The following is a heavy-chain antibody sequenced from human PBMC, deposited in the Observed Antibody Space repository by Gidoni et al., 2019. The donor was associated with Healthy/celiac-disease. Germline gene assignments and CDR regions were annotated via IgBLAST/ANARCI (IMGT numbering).Heavy chain of an antibody. Sequence: EVQLLESGGGLVQPGGSLRLSCASSGFTFSSYAMSWVRQAPGKGLEWVSAISGSGGSTYYADSVKGRFTISRDNSKNTLYLQMNSLRAEDTAVYYCAKGSSSWYYYYYMDVWGKGTTVTVSS. CDR1: GFTFSSYA. V-gene: IGHV3-23*01. CDR2: ISGSGGST. J-gene: IGHJ6*03. CDR3: AKGSSSWYYYYYMDV. D-gene: IGHD6-13*01.